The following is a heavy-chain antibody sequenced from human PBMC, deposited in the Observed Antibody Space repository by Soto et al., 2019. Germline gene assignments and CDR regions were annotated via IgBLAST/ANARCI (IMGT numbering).Heavy chain of an antibody. Sequence: SETLSLTCTVSGGSISSGGYYWSWIRQHPGKGLEWIGYIYYSGSTYYNPSLKSRVTISVDTSKNQFSLKLSSVTAADTAVYYCARVKEWSGDYGYYYGMDVGGQGTTVTV. D-gene: IGHD4-17*01. CDR1: GGSISSGGYY. CDR3: ARVKEWSGDYGYYYGMDV. J-gene: IGHJ6*02. CDR2: IYYSGST. V-gene: IGHV4-31*03.